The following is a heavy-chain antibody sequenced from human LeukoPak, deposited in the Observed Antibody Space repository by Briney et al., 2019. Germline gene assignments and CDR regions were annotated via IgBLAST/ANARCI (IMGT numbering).Heavy chain of an antibody. CDR1: GYTFTSYD. V-gene: IGHV1-8*01. CDR2: MNPNSGNT. D-gene: IGHD1-1*01. J-gene: IGHJ6*02. CDR3: ARRRAPNWEPIYYYYYGMDV. Sequence: ASVKVSCKASGYTFTSYDINWVRQATGQGLEWMGWMNPNSGNTGYAQKFQGRVTMTRNTSISTAYMELSSLRSEDTAVYYCARRRAPNWEPIYYYYYGMDVWGQGTTVTVSS.